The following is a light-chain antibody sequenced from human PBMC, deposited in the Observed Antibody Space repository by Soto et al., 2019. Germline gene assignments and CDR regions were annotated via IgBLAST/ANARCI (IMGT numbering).Light chain of an antibody. J-gene: IGLJ1*01. CDR1: ASNIGNNS. CDR2: DDN. CDR3: GTWDTSLPACV. Sequence: QSVLTQPPSVSAAPGQRVTISCSGSASNIGNNSVSWYQQLPGAAPKLLIHDDNNRPSGIPDRFSGSKSGTSATLGITGLQTGDEADYYCGTWDTSLPACVFGPGTKLTVL. V-gene: IGLV1-51*01.